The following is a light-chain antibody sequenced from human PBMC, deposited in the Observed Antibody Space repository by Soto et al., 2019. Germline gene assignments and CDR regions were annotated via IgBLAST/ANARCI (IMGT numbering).Light chain of an antibody. CDR1: NIGSKS. V-gene: IGLV3-21*02. CDR2: ADD. CDR3: PLWDSTRDHHV. Sequence: SYELTQPPSVSVAPGQTARITCGGNNIGSKSVHWYQQKPGQAPVLVVYADDDRPSGIPERISGSISGNTATLTISRVEAGDEADYYCPLWDSTRDHHVFGSGTKVTVL. J-gene: IGLJ1*01.